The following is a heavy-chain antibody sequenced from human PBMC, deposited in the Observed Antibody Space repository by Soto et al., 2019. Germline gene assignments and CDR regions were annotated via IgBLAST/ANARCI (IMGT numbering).Heavy chain of an antibody. J-gene: IGHJ6*02. CDR3: ARGRRVAAAFYYYYGMDV. CDR1: GGSISSSSYY. D-gene: IGHD6-13*01. CDR2: IYYSGST. V-gene: IGHV4-39*01. Sequence: SETLSLTCTVSGGSISSSSYYWGWIRQPPGKGLEWIGSIYYSGSTYYNPSLKSRVTISVDTSKNQFSLKLSSVTAADTAVYYCARGRRVAAAFYYYYGMDVWGQGTTVTVSS.